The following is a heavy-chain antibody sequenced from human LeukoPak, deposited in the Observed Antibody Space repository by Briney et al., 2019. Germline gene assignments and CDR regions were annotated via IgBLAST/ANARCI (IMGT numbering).Heavy chain of an antibody. D-gene: IGHD2/OR15-2a*01. Sequence: SETLSLTCTVSGASISSYYWTWIRQTPGKGLEWIGSVSVSGTTNYNPSLKSRVTISVDTSESHLSLNLTSVTAADTAVYYCARRYFLDAFDIWGQGTMVTVSS. CDR2: VSVSGTT. CDR1: GASISSYY. CDR3: ARRYFLDAFDI. V-gene: IGHV4-59*08. J-gene: IGHJ3*02.